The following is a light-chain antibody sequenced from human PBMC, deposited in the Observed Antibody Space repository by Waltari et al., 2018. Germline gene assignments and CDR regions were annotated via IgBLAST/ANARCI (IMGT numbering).Light chain of an antibody. CDR1: DPNIGKNT. J-gene: IGLJ1*01. CDR3: ASWHNSMNAYV. V-gene: IGLV1-44*01. Sequence: QSVLTQPPSVSGAPGQRVTISCSGRDPNIGKNTVNWYQQLPGTAPRFLISNNNQRPSGVPDRFSGSKSGTSATLAISGLQSEDEADYYCASWHNSMNAYVFGTGTKVTVL. CDR2: NNN.